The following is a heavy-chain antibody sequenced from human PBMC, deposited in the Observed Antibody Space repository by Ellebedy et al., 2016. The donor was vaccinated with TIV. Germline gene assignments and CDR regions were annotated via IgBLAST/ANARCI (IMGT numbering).Heavy chain of an antibody. CDR3: ARDYTSSCRYYYYGMDV. CDR1: GYTFTSYG. V-gene: IGHV1-18*01. D-gene: IGHD6-13*01. J-gene: IGHJ6*02. Sequence: AASVKVSCKASGYTFTSYGISWVRQAPGQGLEWMGWISAYNGNTNYAQKLQGRVTMTTDTSTRTAYMELRSLRSDDTAVYYCARDYTSSCRYYYYGMDVWGQGTTVTVSS. CDR2: ISAYNGNT.